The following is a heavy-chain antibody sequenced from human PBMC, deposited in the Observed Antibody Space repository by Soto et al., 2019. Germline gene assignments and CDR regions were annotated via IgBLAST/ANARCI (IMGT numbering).Heavy chain of an antibody. V-gene: IGHV4-34*01. J-gene: IGHJ6*02. CDR3: ARGGGAGYSSSWYPIDYYYYGMDV. D-gene: IGHD6-13*01. Sequence: SETLSLTCAVYGGSFSGYYWSWIRQPPGKGLEWIGEINHSGSTNYNPSLKSRVTISVDTSKNQFSLRLSSVAAADTAVYYCARGGGAGYSSSWYPIDYYYYGMDVWGQGTTVTVSS. CDR2: INHSGST. CDR1: GGSFSGYY.